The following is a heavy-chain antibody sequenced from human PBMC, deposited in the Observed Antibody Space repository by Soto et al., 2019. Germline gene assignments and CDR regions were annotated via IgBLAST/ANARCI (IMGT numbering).Heavy chain of an antibody. J-gene: IGHJ4*02. V-gene: IGHV1-8*01. D-gene: IGHD3-16*01. CDR2: MNPGSGDT. CDR3: ARREDSFGAWPDY. CDR1: GYSFTNND. Sequence: GASVKVSCKASGYSFTNNDVSWVRQAAGQGLEWMGWMNPGSGDTDYAQKLQGRVTMTRDISIATAYMELRSLRSDDTAVYYCARREDSFGAWPDYWGQGTLVTVSS.